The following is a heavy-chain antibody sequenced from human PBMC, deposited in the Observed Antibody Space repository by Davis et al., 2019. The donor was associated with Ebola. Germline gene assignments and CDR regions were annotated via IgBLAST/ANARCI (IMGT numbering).Heavy chain of an antibody. CDR1: GFTFSSYSMN. CDR3: ARYPGMAAAGTGYYYGMDV. V-gene: IGHV4-39*01. CDR2: IYYSGST. Sequence: GSLRLSCAASGFTFSSYSMNWVRQPPGKGLEWIGSIYYSGSTYYNPSLKSRVTISVDTSKNQVSLKLSSVTAADTAVYYCARYPGMAAAGTGYYYGMDVWGQGTTVTVSS. D-gene: IGHD6-13*01. J-gene: IGHJ6*02.